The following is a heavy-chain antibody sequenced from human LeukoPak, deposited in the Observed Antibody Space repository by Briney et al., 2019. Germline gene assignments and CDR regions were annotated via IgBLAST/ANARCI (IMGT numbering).Heavy chain of an antibody. CDR3: AKDWGYCSGGSCYYYYMDV. J-gene: IGHJ6*03. D-gene: IGHD2-15*01. Sequence: GSLRLSCAASGFTFSSYAMHWVRQAPGKGLEWVAVISYDGSNKYYADSVKGRFTISRDNSKNTLYLQMNSLRAEDTAVYYCAKDWGYCSGGSCYYYYMDVWGKGTTVTISS. CDR2: ISYDGSNK. CDR1: GFTFSSYA. V-gene: IGHV3-30*04.